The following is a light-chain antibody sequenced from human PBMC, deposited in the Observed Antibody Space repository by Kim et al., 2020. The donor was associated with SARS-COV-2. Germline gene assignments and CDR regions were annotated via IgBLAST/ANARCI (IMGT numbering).Light chain of an antibody. CDR3: SSYAGSNNLV. V-gene: IGLV2-8*01. CDR1: SSDVGGYNY. Sequence: HSVTISCTGTSSDVGGYNYVSWYQQNPGKAPKVMIYEVSKRPSGVPDRFSGSKSGNTASLTVSGLQAEDEADYYCSSYAGSNNLVFGGGTQLTVL. CDR2: EVS. J-gene: IGLJ2*01.